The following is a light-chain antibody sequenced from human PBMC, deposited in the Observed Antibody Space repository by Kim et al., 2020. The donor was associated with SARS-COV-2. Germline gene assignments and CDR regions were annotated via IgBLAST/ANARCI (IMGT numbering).Light chain of an antibody. CDR1: KSVSTN. V-gene: IGKV3-15*01. CDR2: SAT. J-gene: IGKJ1*01. Sequence: VVMTQSPATLSVSPGERVSLSCRASKSVSTNLAYYQQQPHQTPSVLIYSATTSATGVPARFSGSGSGTEFTLTISSLQSEDFVDYYCQQYNTSPSFGPGTKVEIK. CDR3: QQYNTSPS.